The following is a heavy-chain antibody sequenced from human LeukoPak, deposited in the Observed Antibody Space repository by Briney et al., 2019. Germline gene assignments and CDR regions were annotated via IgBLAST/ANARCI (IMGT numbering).Heavy chain of an antibody. CDR2: ISAYNGNT. D-gene: IGHD6-19*01. Sequence: ASVKVSCKSSGYTFTSYGISWVRQAPGQGLEWMGRISAYNGNTNYAQKLQGRVTMTTDTSTSTAYMELRSLRSDDTAVYYCARGAPDSSGWYLSLYYYYYYMDVWGKGTTVTVSS. CDR3: ARGAPDSSGWYLSLYYYYYYMDV. V-gene: IGHV1-18*01. J-gene: IGHJ6*03. CDR1: GYTFTSYG.